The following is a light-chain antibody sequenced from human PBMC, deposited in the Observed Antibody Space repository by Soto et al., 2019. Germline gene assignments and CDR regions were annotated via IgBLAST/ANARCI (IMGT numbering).Light chain of an antibody. Sequence: EIVVTQSAATLSVSPGERATLSCRASQSVSSNLAWYQQKPGQAPRLLIYGASTRATGIPARFSGSGSGTGFTLTISSLQSEDFAVYYCQEYNNWPPWTFGQGTMVDIK. CDR3: QEYNNWPPWT. V-gene: IGKV3-15*01. CDR2: GAS. CDR1: QSVSSN. J-gene: IGKJ1*01.